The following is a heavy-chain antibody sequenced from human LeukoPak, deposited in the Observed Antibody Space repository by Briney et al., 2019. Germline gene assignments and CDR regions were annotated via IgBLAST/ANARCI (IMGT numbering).Heavy chain of an antibody. CDR2: IYYSGST. V-gene: IGHV4-31*03. CDR3: ASSMVRGVITYTIFDY. D-gene: IGHD3-10*01. CDR1: GGSISSGGYY. J-gene: IGHJ4*02. Sequence: PSETLSLTCTVSGGSISSGGYYWSWIRQHPGKGLEWIVYIYYSGSTYYNPSLKSRVTISVDTSKNQFSLKLSSVTAADTAVYYCASSMVRGVITYTIFDYWGQGTLVTVSS.